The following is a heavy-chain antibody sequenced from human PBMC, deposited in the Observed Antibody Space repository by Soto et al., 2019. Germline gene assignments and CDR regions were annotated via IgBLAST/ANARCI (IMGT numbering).Heavy chain of an antibody. CDR1: GYTFTDYF. J-gene: IGHJ6*02. D-gene: IGHD2-2*01. V-gene: IGHV1-2*04. CDR3: ARGDIVVVYRQRNYYIMDV. CDR2: INPNSGVT. Sequence: ASVKVSCKASGYTFTDYFMRWVRQAPGQGLEWMGWINPNSGVTNYAQKFQGWVTMTTDTSISTAFMELSRLKSDDTAVYFCARGDIVVVYRQRNYYIMDVWGQGTTVTVYS.